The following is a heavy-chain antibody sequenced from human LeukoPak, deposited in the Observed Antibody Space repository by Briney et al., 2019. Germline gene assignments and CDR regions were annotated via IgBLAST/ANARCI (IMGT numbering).Heavy chain of an antibody. J-gene: IGHJ4*02. V-gene: IGHV4-61*01. D-gene: IGHD5-18*01. CDR1: GGSVSSGSYY. Sequence: RPSVTLSLTCTVSGGSVSSGSYYWSWIRQPPGKGLEWIGYIYYSASTNYNPSLKSRVTISVDTSNNQFSLKLSSVTAADTAVYYCARGSRGYSYGWGQGTLVTVSS. CDR3: ARGSRGYSYG. CDR2: IYYSAST.